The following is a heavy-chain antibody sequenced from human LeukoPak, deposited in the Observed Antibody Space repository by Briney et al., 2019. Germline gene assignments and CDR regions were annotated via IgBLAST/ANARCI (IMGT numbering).Heavy chain of an antibody. CDR1: GSTFNTYV. CDR3: AKEPQGGRYSVT. D-gene: IGHD1-26*01. CDR2: IVADGSGT. Sequence: GGSLRLSGAASGSTFNTYVLSWGRQAPGKGLEWVSAIVADGSGTDYADSVKGRFTISIDNSKNTLFLQMNSLRAEDTAVYYCAKEPQGGRYSVTWGQGTLVTVSS. V-gene: IGHV3-23*01. J-gene: IGHJ5*02.